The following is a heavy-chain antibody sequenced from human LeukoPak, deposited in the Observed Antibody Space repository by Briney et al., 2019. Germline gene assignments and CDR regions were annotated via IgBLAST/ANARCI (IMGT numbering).Heavy chain of an antibody. CDR3: ARATPYDILTGSYDAFDI. D-gene: IGHD3-9*01. J-gene: IGHJ3*02. Sequence: GGSLRLSCAASGFTFSSYSMTWVRQAPGKGLEWVSSISSSSSYIYYADSVKGRFTISRDNAKNSLYLQMNSLRAEDTAVYYCARATPYDILTGSYDAFDIWGQGTMVTVSS. CDR2: ISSSSSYI. V-gene: IGHV3-21*01. CDR1: GFTFSSYS.